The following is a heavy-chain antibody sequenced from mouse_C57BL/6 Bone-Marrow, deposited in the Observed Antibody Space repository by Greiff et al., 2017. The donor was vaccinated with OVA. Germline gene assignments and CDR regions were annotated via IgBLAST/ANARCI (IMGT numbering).Heavy chain of an antibody. D-gene: IGHD1-1*01. CDR3: ARPHYYGSSYYFDY. CDR2: ISNGGGST. V-gene: IGHV5-12*01. CDR1: GFTFSDYY. J-gene: IGHJ2*01. Sequence: EVKLVESGGGLVQPGGSLKLSCAASGFTFSDYYMYWVRQTPEKRLEWVAYISNGGGSTYYPDTVKGRFTISRDNAKNTLYLQMSRLKSEDTAMYYCARPHYYGSSYYFDYWGQGTTLTVSS.